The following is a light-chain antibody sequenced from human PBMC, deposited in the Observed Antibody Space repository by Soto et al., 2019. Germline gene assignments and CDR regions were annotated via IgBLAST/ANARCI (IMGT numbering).Light chain of an antibody. CDR1: QSVSSN. Sequence: EIVMTQSPATLSVSPGERATLSCRSSQSVSSNLAWYQQKPGQAPRLLIYGASTRATGIPARFSGSGSGTEFTLTISGLQSEDFAVYYCQQYKNWPPITFGQGTKVDIK. CDR3: QQYKNWPPIT. V-gene: IGKV3-15*01. CDR2: GAS. J-gene: IGKJ1*01.